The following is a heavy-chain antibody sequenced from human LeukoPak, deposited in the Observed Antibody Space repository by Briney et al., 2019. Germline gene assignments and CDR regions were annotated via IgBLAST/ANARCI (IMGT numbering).Heavy chain of an antibody. CDR3: AKETGGGGVLRTHFDY. Sequence: GGSLRLSCAASGFTFSSYAMSWVRQAPGKGLEWVSAISGSGGSTYYADSVKGRFTISRDNSKNTLYLQMNSLRAEDTAVYYCAKETGGGGVLRTHFDYWGQGTLVTVSS. CDR2: ISGSGGST. CDR1: GFTFSSYA. J-gene: IGHJ4*02. D-gene: IGHD2-21*01. V-gene: IGHV3-23*01.